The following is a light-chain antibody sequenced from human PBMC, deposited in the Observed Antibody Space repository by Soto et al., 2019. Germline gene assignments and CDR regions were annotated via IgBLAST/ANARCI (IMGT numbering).Light chain of an antibody. CDR2: DVS. Sequence: DIQMTQSPSSLSASVGDRVTITCQASQDITNDLNWYQQKPGKAPKLLIYDVSNLHTGVPLRFSGTGSGTYFTFTISSLQPEDVGTYYCQQHDDLPFTFGPGTKVDIK. CDR3: QQHDDLPFT. J-gene: IGKJ3*01. V-gene: IGKV1-33*01. CDR1: QDITND.